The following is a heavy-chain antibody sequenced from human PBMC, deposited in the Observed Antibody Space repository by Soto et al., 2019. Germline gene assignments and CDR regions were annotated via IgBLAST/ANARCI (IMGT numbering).Heavy chain of an antibody. V-gene: IGHV5-51*01. J-gene: IGHJ6*03. CDR3: ARQGYWSGGSCYYYYYMDV. Sequence: GESLKISCKGSGYSFTSYWIGCVRQMPGKSLEWMGIIYPGDSDTRYSPSFQGQVTISADKSISTAYLQWSSLKAPDNAMYYCARQGYWSGGSCYYYYYMDVWGKGTTVTVSS. CDR2: IYPGDSDT. CDR1: GYSFTSYW. D-gene: IGHD2-15*01.